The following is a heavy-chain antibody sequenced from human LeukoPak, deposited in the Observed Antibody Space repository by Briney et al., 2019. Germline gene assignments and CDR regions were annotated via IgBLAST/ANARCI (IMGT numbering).Heavy chain of an antibody. CDR3: ARDPESSSFDL. J-gene: IGHJ4*02. D-gene: IGHD6-13*01. CDR2: IDQGGSVR. V-gene: IGHV3-7*01. Sequence: PGGSLRLSCAASGFTFSSYGMTWVRQAPGKGLEFVANIDQGGSVRNYMDSLKGRCTISRDNAKKSLYLEINSLRAGDTAVYYCARDPESSSFDLWGRGALVTVSS. CDR1: GFTFSSYG.